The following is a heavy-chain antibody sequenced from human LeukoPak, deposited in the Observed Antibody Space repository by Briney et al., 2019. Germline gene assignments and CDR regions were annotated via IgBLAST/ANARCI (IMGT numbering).Heavy chain of an antibody. CDR3: VRDLAEKWLQLYY. D-gene: IGHD5-12*01. J-gene: IGHJ4*02. CDR2: ISSTSNSV. Sequence: GGSLRLSCTASGFTFSTYHMHWVRQAPGKGLEWVSSISSTSNSVYYADSVKGRFTISRDNAKNSLYLQMRSLRVEDTAVYYCVRDLAEKWLQLYYWGQGTLVTVSS. V-gene: IGHV3-21*01. CDR1: GFTFSTYH.